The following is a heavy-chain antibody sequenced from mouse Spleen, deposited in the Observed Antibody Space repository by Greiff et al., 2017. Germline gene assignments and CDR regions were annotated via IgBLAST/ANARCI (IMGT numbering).Heavy chain of an antibody. Sequence: EVKLVESGGGLVKPGGSLKLSCAASGFTFSSYAMSWVRQSPEKRLEWVAEISSGGSYTYYPDTVTGRFTISRDNAENTLYLEMSSLRYEDTEMYYGARDYGRSCPFAYWGQGTLVTVSA. CDR3: ARDYGRSCPFAY. CDR1: GFTFSSYA. V-gene: IGHV5-9-4*01. J-gene: IGHJ3*01. D-gene: IGHD1-1*01. CDR2: ISSGGSYT.